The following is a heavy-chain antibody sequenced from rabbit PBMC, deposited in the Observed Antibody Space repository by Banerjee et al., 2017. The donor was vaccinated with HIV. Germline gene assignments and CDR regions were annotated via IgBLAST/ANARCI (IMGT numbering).Heavy chain of an antibody. V-gene: IGHV1S40*01. CDR3: AREGDL. CDR2: IGAGST. Sequence: QSLEESGGDLVKPGASLTLTCRASGFTISNSYYMCWVRQAPGKGLEWIACIGAGSTYYATWAKGRFTISKTSSTTVTLQMTSLTGADTATYFCAREGDLWGPGTLVTVS. J-gene: IGHJ4*01. CDR1: GFTISNSYY.